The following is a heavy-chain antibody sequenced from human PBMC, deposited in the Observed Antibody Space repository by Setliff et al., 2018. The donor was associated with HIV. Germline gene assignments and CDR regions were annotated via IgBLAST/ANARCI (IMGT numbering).Heavy chain of an antibody. D-gene: IGHD2-21*01. V-gene: IGHV4-34*01. J-gene: IGHJ4*02. CDR3: TRAQIAAPRPFDY. Sequence: ASETLSLTCAVYGGAFSGYYWTWIRQSPGRGLEWIGEVNHKGVANYSPSLTRRATISADTSKNQFSLRLSSVTAADTALYFCTRAQIAAPRPFDYWGQGTLVTVSS. CDR1: GGAFSGYY. CDR2: VNHKGVA.